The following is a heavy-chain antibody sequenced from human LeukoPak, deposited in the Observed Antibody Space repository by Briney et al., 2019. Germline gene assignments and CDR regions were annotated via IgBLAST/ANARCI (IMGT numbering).Heavy chain of an antibody. J-gene: IGHJ4*02. Sequence: ASVKVSCKASGYTFTSYYMHWVRQAPGQGLEWMGIINPSGGSTSYAQKFQGRVTMTRDTSTSTVYMELSSLRPEDTAVYYCARDVVVTAHGGDFDYWGQGTLVTVSS. D-gene: IGHD2-21*02. CDR1: GYTFTSYY. CDR2: INPSGGST. CDR3: ARDVVVTAHGGDFDY. V-gene: IGHV1-46*01.